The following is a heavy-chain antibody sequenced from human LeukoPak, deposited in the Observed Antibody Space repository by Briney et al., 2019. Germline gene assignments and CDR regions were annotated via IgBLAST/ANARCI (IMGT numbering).Heavy chain of an antibody. J-gene: IGHJ5*02. Sequence: GGSLRLSCAASGFTFSSYGMHWVRQAPGKGLEWVAVISYDGSNKYYADSVKGRFTISRDNSKNTLYLQMNSLRAGDTAVYYCARLGDSSPWGQGTLVTVSS. V-gene: IGHV3-30*03. D-gene: IGHD3-16*01. CDR2: ISYDGSNK. CDR3: ARLGDSSP. CDR1: GFTFSSYG.